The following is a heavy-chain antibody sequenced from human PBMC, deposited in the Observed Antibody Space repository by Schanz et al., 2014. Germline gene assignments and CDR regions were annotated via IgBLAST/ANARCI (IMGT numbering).Heavy chain of an antibody. CDR2: ISGTTTYT. D-gene: IGHD6-13*01. CDR1: GFTFSSYK. V-gene: IGHV3-21*05. CDR3: AREQIMAAAGLVDY. Sequence: EVQLLDSGGGLVKPGGSLRLSCEASGFTFSSYKMNWVRQAPGKGLEWVSYISGTTTYTNYADSVKGRFTISRDNAKNSLYLQMNSLRAEDTAVYYCAREQIMAAAGLVDYWGHGTLVTVSS. J-gene: IGHJ4*01.